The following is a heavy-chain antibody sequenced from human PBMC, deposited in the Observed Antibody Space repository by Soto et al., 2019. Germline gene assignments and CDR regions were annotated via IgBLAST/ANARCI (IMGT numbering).Heavy chain of an antibody. Sequence: VASVKVSCKASGYTFTSYGISWVRQAPGQGLEWMGWISAYNGNTNYAQKLQGRVTMTTDTSTSTAYMELRSLRSDDTAVYYCARDWSNYDFWSGYFRADYWGQGTLVTVSS. CDR3: ARDWSNYDFWSGYFRADY. CDR1: GYTFTSYG. D-gene: IGHD3-3*01. CDR2: ISAYNGNT. J-gene: IGHJ4*02. V-gene: IGHV1-18*01.